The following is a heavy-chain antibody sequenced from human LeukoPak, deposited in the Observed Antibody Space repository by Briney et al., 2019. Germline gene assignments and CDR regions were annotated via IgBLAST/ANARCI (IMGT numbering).Heavy chain of an antibody. D-gene: IGHD1-26*01. CDR3: ARLRWEPRDYYYGMDV. J-gene: IGHJ6*02. CDR1: GGSISSYY. V-gene: IGHV4-59*01. Sequence: SETLSLTCTVSGGSISSYYWSWIRQPPGKGLEWIGYIYYSGSTNYNPSLKSRVTISVDTSKNQFSLKLSSVTAADTAVYYCARLRWEPRDYYYGMDVWGQGTTVTVSS. CDR2: IYYSGST.